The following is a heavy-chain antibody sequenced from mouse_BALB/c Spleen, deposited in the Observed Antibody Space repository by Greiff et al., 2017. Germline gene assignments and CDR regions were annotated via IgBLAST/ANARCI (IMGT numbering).Heavy chain of an antibody. CDR3: NAWDGSYVGYYFDY. CDR2: IDPENGDT. CDR1: GFNIKDYY. D-gene: IGHD1-1*02. V-gene: IGHV14-4*02. Sequence: VQLQQSGAELVRSGASVKLSCTASGFNIKDYYMHWVKQRPEQGLEWIGWIDPENGDTEYAPKFQGKATMTADTSSNTAYLQLSSLTSEDTAVYYCNAWDGSYVGYYFDYWGQGTTLTVSS. J-gene: IGHJ2*01.